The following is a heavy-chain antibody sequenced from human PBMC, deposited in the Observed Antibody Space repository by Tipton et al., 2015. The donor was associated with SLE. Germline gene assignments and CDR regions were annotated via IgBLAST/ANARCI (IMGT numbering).Heavy chain of an antibody. V-gene: IGHV3-7*01. D-gene: IGHD1/OR15-1a*01. J-gene: IGHJ4*02. CDR1: GFTFSSYW. Sequence: SLRLSCAASGFTFSSYWMTWVRQAPGKGLEWVANIKQDGSEKYYVVSVKGRFTISRDNAKNSLYLQMNSLRAEDTAVYYCARGRVLEQASVFDYWGQGTLVTVSS. CDR3: ARGRVLEQASVFDY. CDR2: IKQDGSEK.